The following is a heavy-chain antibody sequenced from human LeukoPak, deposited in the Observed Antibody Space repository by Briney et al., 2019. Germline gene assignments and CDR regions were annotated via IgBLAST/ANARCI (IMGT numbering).Heavy chain of an antibody. CDR1: GGSISSSTYF. CDR3: ARGLARSSSYSYYYYYGMDV. V-gene: IGHV4-39*07. CDR2: IFNSGTT. J-gene: IGHJ6*02. D-gene: IGHD6-13*01. Sequence: SETLSLTCTVSGGSISSSTYFWGWIRQPPGKGLEWIGSIFNSGTTYYNPSLKSRVTISVDTSKNQFSLKLSSVTAADTAVYYRARGLARSSSYSYYYYYGMDVWGQGTTVTVSS.